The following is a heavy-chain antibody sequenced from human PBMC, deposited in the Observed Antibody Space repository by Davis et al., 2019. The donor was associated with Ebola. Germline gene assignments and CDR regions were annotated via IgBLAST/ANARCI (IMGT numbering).Heavy chain of an antibody. Sequence: GSLSLSCTVSGGSISSYYWSWIRQPPGKGLEWIGEINHSGSTNYNPSLKSRVTISVDTSKNQFSLKLSSVTAEDTAVYYCARAPTWSQINYYCFDYWGQGTPVTVSS. CDR2: INHSGST. CDR1: GGSISSYY. J-gene: IGHJ4*02. V-gene: IGHV4-34*01. D-gene: IGHD3-10*01. CDR3: ARAPTWSQINYYCFDY.